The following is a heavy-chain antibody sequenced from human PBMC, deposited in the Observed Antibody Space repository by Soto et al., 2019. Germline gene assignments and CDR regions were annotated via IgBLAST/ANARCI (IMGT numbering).Heavy chain of an antibody. CDR1: GGSFSGYY. J-gene: IGHJ4*02. CDR3: ARAGGYSGYDHIDY. Sequence: SETLSLTCAVYGGSFSGYYWSWIRQPPGKGLEWIGEINHSGSTNYNPSLKGRVTISVDTSKNQFSLKLSSVTAADTAVYYCARAGGYSGYDHIDYWGQGTLVTVSS. CDR2: INHSGST. D-gene: IGHD5-12*01. V-gene: IGHV4-34*01.